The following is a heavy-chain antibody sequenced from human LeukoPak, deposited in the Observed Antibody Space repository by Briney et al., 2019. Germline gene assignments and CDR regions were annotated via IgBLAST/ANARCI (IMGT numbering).Heavy chain of an antibody. J-gene: IGHJ6*03. CDR2: INPKSPGT. CDR3: ARDPAQSYCTDV. Sequence: GASVKVSCKSSGYTFTGYYMHWVRQAPGQGLEWMGWINPKSPGTNYAQKFQGRVTMTRDTSISTAYMELSSLTSDDTAVYYCARDPAQSYCTDVWGIGTTVTVSS. V-gene: IGHV1-2*02. CDR1: GYTFTGYY.